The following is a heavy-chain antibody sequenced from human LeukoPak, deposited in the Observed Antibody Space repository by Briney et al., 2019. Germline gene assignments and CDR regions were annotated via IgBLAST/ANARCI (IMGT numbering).Heavy chain of an antibody. V-gene: IGHV3-11*01. CDR3: ARDSTTSGWFISWFDP. Sequence: TGGSLRLSCAASGFTFSDYYMSWIRQAPGKGLEWVSYISSSGSTIYYADSVKGRFTISRDNAKNSLYLQMNSLRAEDTAVYYCARDSTTSGWFISWFDPWGQGTLVTVSS. J-gene: IGHJ5*02. CDR2: ISSSGSTI. D-gene: IGHD6-19*01. CDR1: GFTFSDYY.